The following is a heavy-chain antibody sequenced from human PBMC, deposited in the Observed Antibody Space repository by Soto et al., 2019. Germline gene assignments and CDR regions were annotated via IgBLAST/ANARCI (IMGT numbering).Heavy chain of an antibody. Sequence: SVKVSCKASGGTFSSYAISWVRQAPGQGLEWMGGIIPIFGTANYAQKFQGRVTITADKSTSTAYMELSSLRSEDTAVYYCARDPYSSGFSYFDNWGQGTLVTVSS. D-gene: IGHD3-22*01. V-gene: IGHV1-69*06. J-gene: IGHJ4*02. CDR2: IIPIFGTA. CDR3: ARDPYSSGFSYFDN. CDR1: GGTFSSYA.